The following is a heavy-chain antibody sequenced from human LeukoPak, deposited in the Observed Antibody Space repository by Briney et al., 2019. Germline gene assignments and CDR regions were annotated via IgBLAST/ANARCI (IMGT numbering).Heavy chain of an antibody. J-gene: IGHJ4*02. V-gene: IGHV3-23*01. D-gene: IGHD2-21*02. CDR2: ISASGRST. CDR3: AKDACGGDCYSHFDY. Sequence: GGSLRLSCAASGFTFRSYAMSWVRQAPGKGLEWVSAISASGRSTYYADSVKGRFTISRDNSKNTLYLQMNSLRAEDTAVYYCAKDACGGDCYSHFDYRGQGTLVTVSS. CDR1: GFTFRSYA.